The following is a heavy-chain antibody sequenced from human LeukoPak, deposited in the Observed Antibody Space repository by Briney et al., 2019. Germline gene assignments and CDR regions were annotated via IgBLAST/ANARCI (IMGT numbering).Heavy chain of an antibody. CDR3: ATLGALNSSSWYRGYYFDY. J-gene: IGHJ4*02. CDR2: IYHSGST. D-gene: IGHD6-13*01. CDR1: GGSISSSNW. Sequence: SGTLSLTCAVSGGSISSSNWWSWVRQPPGKGLEWIGEIYHSGSTNYNPSLKSRVTISVDKSKNQFSLKLSSVTAADTAVYYCATLGALNSSSWYRGYYFDYWGQGTLVTVSP. V-gene: IGHV4-4*02.